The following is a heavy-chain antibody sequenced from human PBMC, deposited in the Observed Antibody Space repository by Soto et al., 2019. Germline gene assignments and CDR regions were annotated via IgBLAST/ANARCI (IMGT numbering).Heavy chain of an antibody. Sequence: TLSLTCTVSGGSISSCYWSWIRQPPGKGLEWIGYIYYSGSTNYNPSLKSRVTISVDTSKNQFSLRSDDTAVYYCARVLNDGLPSGYWGQGTLVTVSS. CDR2: IYYSGST. V-gene: IGHV4-59*01. J-gene: IGHJ4*02. CDR1: GGSISSCY. D-gene: IGHD3-10*01. CDR3: ARVLNDGLPSGY.